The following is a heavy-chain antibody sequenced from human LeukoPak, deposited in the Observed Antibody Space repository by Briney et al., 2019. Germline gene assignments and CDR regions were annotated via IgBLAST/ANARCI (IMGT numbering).Heavy chain of an antibody. V-gene: IGHV1-2*02. Sequence: ASVKVSCKASGYTLTGYYMHWLRQAPGQGLEWMGWINPNSGGTNYAQKFQGRVTMTRDTSISTAYMELSRLRSDDTAVYYCARMYYYGMDVWGQGTTVTVSS. CDR2: INPNSGGT. J-gene: IGHJ6*02. CDR1: GYTLTGYY. CDR3: ARMYYYGMDV.